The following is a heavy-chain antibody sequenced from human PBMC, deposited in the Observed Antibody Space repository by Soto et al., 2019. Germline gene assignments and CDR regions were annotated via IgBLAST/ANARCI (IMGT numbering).Heavy chain of an antibody. Sequence: SETLSLTCTVSGGSISSYYWSWIRQPPGKGLEWIGYIYYSGSTNYNPSLKSRVTISVDTSKNQFSLKLSSVTAADTAVYYCAKLGPGTTLDYWCQAILVTVS. CDR1: GGSISSYY. CDR3: AKLGPGTTLDY. V-gene: IGHV4-59*01. J-gene: IGHJ4*02. D-gene: IGHD1-1*01. CDR2: IYYSGST.